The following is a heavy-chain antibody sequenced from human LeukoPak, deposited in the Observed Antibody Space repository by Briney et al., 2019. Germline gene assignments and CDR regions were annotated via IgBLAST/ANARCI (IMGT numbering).Heavy chain of an antibody. V-gene: IGHV4-39*01. J-gene: IGHJ4*02. Sequence: SETLSLTCTVSGGSISSSSYYWGWIRQPPGKGLEWIGSIYYSGSTYYNSSLKSRVTISVDTSKNQFSLKLSSVTAADTAVYYCARRRSLSYSSSSGFDYWGRGTLVTVSS. D-gene: IGHD6-6*01. CDR2: IYYSGST. CDR1: GGSISSSSYY. CDR3: ARRRSLSYSSSSGFDY.